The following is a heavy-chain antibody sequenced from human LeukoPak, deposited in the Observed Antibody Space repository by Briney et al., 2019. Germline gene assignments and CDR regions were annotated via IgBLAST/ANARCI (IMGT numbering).Heavy chain of an antibody. J-gene: IGHJ4*02. D-gene: IGHD5-12*01. CDR1: GYRFTSYW. CDR2: IYPGDSDT. V-gene: IGHV5-51*01. CDR3: ARAPRWLQSYFDY. Sequence: GESLKISCKGSGYRFTSYWIGWVRPMPGKGLEWMGIIYPGDSDTRYSPSFQGQVTISADKSISTAYLQWSSLKASDTAMYYCARAPRWLQSYFDYWGQGTLVTVSS.